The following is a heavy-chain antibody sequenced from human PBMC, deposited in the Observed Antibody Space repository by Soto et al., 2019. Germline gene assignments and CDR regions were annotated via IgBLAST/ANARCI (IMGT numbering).Heavy chain of an antibody. CDR1: GGTFSSYA. D-gene: IGHD3-10*01. CDR2: IIPIFGTA. J-gene: IGHJ5*02. CDR3: AGSIPYHNWFDP. V-gene: IGHV1-69*06. Sequence: ASVKVSCKASGGTFSSYAISWVRQAPGQGLEWMGGIIPIFGTANYAQKFQGRVTITADKSTSTAYMELSSLRSEDTAVYYCAGSIPYHNWFDPWGQGTLVTVSS.